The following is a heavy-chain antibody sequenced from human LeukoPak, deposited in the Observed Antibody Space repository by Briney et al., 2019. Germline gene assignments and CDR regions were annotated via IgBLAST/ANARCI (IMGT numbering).Heavy chain of an antibody. V-gene: IGHV3-7*01. D-gene: IGHD4/OR15-4a*01. CDR1: GFTFSAYW. CDR2: IKKDESER. Sequence: GGSLRLSCAASGFTFSAYWMSWVRQAPGRGLEWVASIKKDESERYYADSVGGRFTISRDNAKNSLFLQMNSLRVEDRAIYYCARAQYWGQGTLVTVSS. J-gene: IGHJ4*02. CDR3: ARAQY.